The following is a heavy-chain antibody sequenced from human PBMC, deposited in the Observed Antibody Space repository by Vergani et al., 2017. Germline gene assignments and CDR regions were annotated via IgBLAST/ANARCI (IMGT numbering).Heavy chain of an antibody. CDR1: GGSISSYY. D-gene: IGHD2-21*01. V-gene: IGHV4-59*01. Sequence: QVQLQESGPGLVKPSETLSLTCTVSGGSISSYYWSWIRRPPGKGLEWIGYIYYSGSTNYNPSLKSRVTISVDTSKNQFSLKLSSVTAADTAVYYCARAWKHSTRFDYWGQGTLVTVSS. CDR2: IYYSGST. J-gene: IGHJ4*02. CDR3: ARAWKHSTRFDY.